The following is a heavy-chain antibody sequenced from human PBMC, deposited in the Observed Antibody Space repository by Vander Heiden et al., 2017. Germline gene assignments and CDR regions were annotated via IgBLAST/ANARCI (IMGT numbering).Heavy chain of an antibody. CDR3: ARDGKEGVRFLEWLPTNWFDP. Sequence: QVQLVQSGAEAKKPGASVTVSCQASGYTFTRYHVHWVRQAPGQGLEWMGIINPSGGSTSYAQKFQGRVTMTRDTSTSTVYMELSSLRSEDTAVYYCARDGKEGVRFLEWLPTNWFDPWGQGTLVTVSS. D-gene: IGHD3-3*01. V-gene: IGHV1-46*01. J-gene: IGHJ5*02. CDR1: GYTFTRYH. CDR2: INPSGGST.